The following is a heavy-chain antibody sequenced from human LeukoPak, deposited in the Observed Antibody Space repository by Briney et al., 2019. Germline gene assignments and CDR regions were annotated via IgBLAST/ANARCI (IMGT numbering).Heavy chain of an antibody. V-gene: IGHV4-4*02. J-gene: IGHJ4*02. CDR2: IYHSGSP. CDR3: ARGGRYSYGLRY. Sequence: MSSETLSLTCAVSGGSISSNNWWGWVRQPPGKGLEWIGEIYHSGSPNYNPSLKSRVTISVDKSRNHFSLNLSSVTAADTAVYYCARGGRYSYGLRYWGQGTLVTVSS. D-gene: IGHD5-18*01. CDR1: GGSISSNNW.